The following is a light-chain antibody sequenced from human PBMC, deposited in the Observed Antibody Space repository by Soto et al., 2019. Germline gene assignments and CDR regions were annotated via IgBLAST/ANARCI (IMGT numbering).Light chain of an antibody. CDR2: DVS. J-gene: IGKJ5*01. CDR3: QQSNNHPIS. Sequence: DNQLTQSPSSISASVGDRVTITCRASQAVNSWLAWFQQKPGMAPKLVIYDVSSLQSGVPSRFSGSGSGTDFTLTISSLQPEDFATYYCQQSNNHPISFGQGTRLEIK. V-gene: IGKV1-12*01. CDR1: QAVNSW.